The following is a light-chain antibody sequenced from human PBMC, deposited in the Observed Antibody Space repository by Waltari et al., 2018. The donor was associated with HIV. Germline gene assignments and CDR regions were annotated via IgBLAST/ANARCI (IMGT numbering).Light chain of an antibody. CDR2: GES. CDR3: QQFGRSPGLT. Sequence: EIVLTQSPGTLSLSPGERATLSCRASQSVSAGYLAWYQQKPGQAPRLVMYGESTRATGIPDRFSGSGSGTDFTLTISRLEPEDFAVYYCQQFGRSPGLTFGGGTKLEIK. V-gene: IGKV3-20*01. J-gene: IGKJ4*01. CDR1: QSVSAGY.